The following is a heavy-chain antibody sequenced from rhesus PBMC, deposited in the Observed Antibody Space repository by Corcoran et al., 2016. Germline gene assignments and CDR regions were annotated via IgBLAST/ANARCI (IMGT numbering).Heavy chain of an antibody. CDR1: GYSLRRGYG. CDR2: MHGGSGST. V-gene: IGHV4-127*01. Sequence: VPLQESGPGRVKPSETLSLTCHVPGYSLRRGYGWGWIRPPPRQGLAGIRQMHGGSGSTNHNPYSRGRVTVSKDTSKNQFTLKLSSVTAADTAVYYGARAVGVAAEGTGFDDWGQGVLVTVSS. J-gene: IGHJ4*01. D-gene: IGHD4-29*01. CDR3: ARAVGVAAEGTGFDD.